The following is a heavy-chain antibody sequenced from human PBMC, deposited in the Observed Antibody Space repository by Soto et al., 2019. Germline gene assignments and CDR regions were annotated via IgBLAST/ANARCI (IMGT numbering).Heavy chain of an antibody. D-gene: IGHD2-15*01. Sequence: EVQLLESGGGLVQPGGSRRLSCAASGFTFSSYAMSWVRQAPGKGLEWVSTISDSGSTYYADSVKGRFTISREISKNTLYVPMGSRRAGDTGVYYCAKGGEGYCSGTSCLYHMDAWGKGTTVTVSS. CDR3: AKGGEGYCSGTSCLYHMDA. CDR2: ISDSGST. V-gene: IGHV3-23*01. CDR1: GFTFSSYA. J-gene: IGHJ6*03.